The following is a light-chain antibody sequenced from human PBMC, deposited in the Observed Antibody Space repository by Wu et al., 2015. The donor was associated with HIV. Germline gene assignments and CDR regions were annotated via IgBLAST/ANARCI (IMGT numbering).Light chain of an antibody. Sequence: EIVLTQSPGTLSLSPGERATLSCRASQTITSNYLAWYQQKPGQAPRLLIYGASNRATGIPDRFSGSGSGTDFTLTISRLEPEDFAMYYCQLGLRASTYTFGRRGPRWRSN. CDR1: QTITSNY. CDR2: GAS. V-gene: IGKV3-20*01. CDR3: QLGLRASTYT. J-gene: IGKJ2*01.